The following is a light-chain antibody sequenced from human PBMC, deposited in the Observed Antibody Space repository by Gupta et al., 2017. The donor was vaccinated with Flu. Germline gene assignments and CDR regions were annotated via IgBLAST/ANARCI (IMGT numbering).Light chain of an antibody. CDR1: QSVTSGY. CDR2: GAS. J-gene: IGKJ3*01. V-gene: IGKV3-20*01. Sequence: GTLSLSPGERATLSCRASQSVTSGYLAWYQQKPGQAPRVLIHGASSRATGIPDRFSGSGSGTDFTLTISRLEPEDFAVYYCQQYHTSPFTFGHGTKVDIK. CDR3: QQYHTSPFT.